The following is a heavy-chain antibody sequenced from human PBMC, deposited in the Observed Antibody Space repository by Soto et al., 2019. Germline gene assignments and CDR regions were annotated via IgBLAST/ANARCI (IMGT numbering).Heavy chain of an antibody. CDR3: ATALIAAAKPFDY. CDR2: FDPEDGET. D-gene: IGHD6-13*01. CDR1: GYTLTELS. Sequence: ASVKVSCKVSGYTLTELSMHWVRQAPGKGLEWMGGFDPEDGETIYAQKFQGRVTVTEDTSTDTAYMELSSLRSEDTAVYYCATALIAAAKPFDYWGQGTLVTVS. V-gene: IGHV1-24*01. J-gene: IGHJ4*02.